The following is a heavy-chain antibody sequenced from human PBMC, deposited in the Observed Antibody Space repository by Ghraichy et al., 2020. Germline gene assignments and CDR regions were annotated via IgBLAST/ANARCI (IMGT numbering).Heavy chain of an antibody. D-gene: IGHD2-15*01. Sequence: SETLSLTCTVSGGSISSYYWSWIRQPPGKGLEWIGYIYYIGSTNYNPSLKSRVTISVDTSKNQFSLKLSSVTAADTAVYYCAREYCSGGSCTFDYWGQGTLVTVSS. CDR2: IYYIGST. J-gene: IGHJ4*02. CDR1: GGSISSYY. CDR3: AREYCSGGSCTFDY. V-gene: IGHV4-59*01.